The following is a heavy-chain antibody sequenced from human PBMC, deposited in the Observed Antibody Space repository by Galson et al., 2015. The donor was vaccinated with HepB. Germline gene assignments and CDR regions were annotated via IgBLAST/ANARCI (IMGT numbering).Heavy chain of an antibody. D-gene: IGHD6-19*01. Sequence: SVKVSCKVSGYTLTELSMHWVRQAPGKGLGWMGGFDPEDGETIYAQKFQGRVTMTEDTSTDTAYMELSSLRSEDTAVYYCASDKGLVPPYYYYGMDVWGQGTTVTVSS. CDR1: GYTLTELS. CDR2: FDPEDGET. J-gene: IGHJ6*02. V-gene: IGHV1-24*01. CDR3: ASDKGLVPPYYYYGMDV.